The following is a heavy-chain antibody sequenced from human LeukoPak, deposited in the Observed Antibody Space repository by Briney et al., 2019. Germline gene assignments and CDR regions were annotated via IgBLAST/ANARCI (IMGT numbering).Heavy chain of an antibody. Sequence: SETLSLTCAVYGGSFSGYYWSWIRQPAGKGLEWIGRFYISGSTHYNPSLKSRVTISVDTSKNQFSLKLSSVTAADTAVYYCARGRKYTSGYRVTELGSGYSDYWGQGTLVTVSS. CDR3: ARGRKYTSGYRVTELGSGYSDY. V-gene: IGHV4-59*10. CDR1: GGSFSGYY. J-gene: IGHJ4*02. CDR2: FYISGST. D-gene: IGHD5-18*01.